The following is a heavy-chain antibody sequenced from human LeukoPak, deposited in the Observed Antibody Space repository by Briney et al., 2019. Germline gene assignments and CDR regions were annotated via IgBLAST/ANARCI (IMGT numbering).Heavy chain of an antibody. V-gene: IGHV3-23*01. Sequence: GGSLRLSCAASGFTFRTYAMSWVRQAPGKGLQWVSAISGSDGSTAYADSVKGRFTISRDNSKNTLYLQMNSLRVEDTAVYYCAKSQEDDSSGYYYSNFDYWGQGTLVTVSS. J-gene: IGHJ4*02. CDR2: ISGSDGST. CDR3: AKSQEDDSSGYYYSNFDY. D-gene: IGHD3-22*01. CDR1: GFTFRTYA.